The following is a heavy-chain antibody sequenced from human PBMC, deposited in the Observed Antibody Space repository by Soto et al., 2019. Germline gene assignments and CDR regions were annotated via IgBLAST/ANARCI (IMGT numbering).Heavy chain of an antibody. V-gene: IGHV1-18*01. D-gene: IGHD3-22*01. CDR1: GYTFTSYG. CDR3: ARELNTESSAYYSFAF. CDR2: ISAYNGNT. Sequence: AAVKVSCKASGYTFTSYGISWVRQAPGQGLEWMGWISAYNGNTNYAQKLQGRVTMTTDRSTTTTSMELRSLGTDDTAVYYCARELNTESSAYYSFAFWGQGTLVTGSS. J-gene: IGHJ4*02.